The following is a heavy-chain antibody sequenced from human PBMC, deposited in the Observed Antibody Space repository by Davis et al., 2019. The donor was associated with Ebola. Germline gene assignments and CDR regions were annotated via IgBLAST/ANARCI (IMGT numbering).Heavy chain of an antibody. V-gene: IGHV1-2*06. Sequence: AASVKVSCKASGYTFTGYYMHWVRQAPGQGLEWMGRINPNSGGTNYAQKLQGRVTMTRDTSISTAYMELSRLRSDDTAVYYCARDRSAVLMVYAEFDPWGQGTLVTVSS. CDR2: INPNSGGT. CDR1: GYTFTGYY. J-gene: IGHJ5*02. CDR3: ARDRSAVLMVYAEFDP. D-gene: IGHD2-8*01.